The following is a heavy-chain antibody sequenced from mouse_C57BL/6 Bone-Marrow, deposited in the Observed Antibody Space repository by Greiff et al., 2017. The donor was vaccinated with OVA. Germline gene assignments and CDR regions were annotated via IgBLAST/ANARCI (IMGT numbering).Heavy chain of an antibody. CDR1: GFTFSDYY. J-gene: IGHJ3*01. V-gene: IGHV5-12*01. CDR3: ARQQLRGFAY. Sequence: EVKLEESGGGLVQPGGSLKLSCAASGFTFSDYYMYWVRQTPEKRLEWVAYISNGGGSTYYPDTVKGRFTISRDNAKNTLYLQMSRLKSEDTAMYYCARQQLRGFAYWGQGTLVTVSA. D-gene: IGHD1-1*01. CDR2: ISNGGGST.